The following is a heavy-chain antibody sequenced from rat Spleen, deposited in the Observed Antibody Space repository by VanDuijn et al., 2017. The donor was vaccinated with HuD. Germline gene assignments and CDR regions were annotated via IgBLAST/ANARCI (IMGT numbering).Heavy chain of an antibody. CDR2: ISTAGSNT. CDR1: GFIFNRYY. CDR3: TTWDYYDNRFDY. V-gene: IGHV5-27*01. D-gene: IGHD1-6*01. J-gene: IGHJ2*01. Sequence: EVQLVESGGGLVQPGGSLKLSCEASGFIFNRYYMVWVGQAPTKGLEWFAYISTAGSNTFYRDSVKGRFTISRDNDKSTLHLQMDSLRSEDTATYYCTTWDYYDNRFDYWGQGVMVTVSS.